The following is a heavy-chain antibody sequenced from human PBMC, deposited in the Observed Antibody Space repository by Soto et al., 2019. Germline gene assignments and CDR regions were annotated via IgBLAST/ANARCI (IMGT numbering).Heavy chain of an antibody. CDR3: ARQVVVGAATLSYYYYAMDV. CDR2: INPNSGVT. D-gene: IGHD2-21*01. V-gene: IGHV1-2*04. J-gene: IGHJ6*02. Sequence: QVQLVQSGAELRKPGASVKVSCKASGYAFNGYFIHWVRLAPGQGLEWMGWINPNSGVTNYAQKFQGWVTMTRDTSLSTAYMELRRLTSDDTAVYYCARQVVVGAATLSYYYYAMDVWGQGTTVTVS. CDR1: GYAFNGYF.